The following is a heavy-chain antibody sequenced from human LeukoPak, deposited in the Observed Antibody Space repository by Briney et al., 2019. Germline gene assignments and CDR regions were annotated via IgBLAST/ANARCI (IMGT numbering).Heavy chain of an antibody. J-gene: IGHJ6*03. V-gene: IGHV3-9*01. Sequence: PGGSLRLSCAASGFTFDDYAMHWVRQAPGKGLEWVSGISWNSGSIGYADSVKGRFTISRDNAKNSLYLQMNSLRAEDTALYYCAKDGRAYYYYYMDVWGKGTTVTVSS. CDR3: AKDGRAYYYYYMDV. CDR1: GFTFDDYA. CDR2: ISWNSGSI.